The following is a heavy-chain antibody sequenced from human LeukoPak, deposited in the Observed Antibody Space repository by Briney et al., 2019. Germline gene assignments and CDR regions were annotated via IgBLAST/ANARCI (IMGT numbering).Heavy chain of an antibody. D-gene: IGHD6-13*01. V-gene: IGHV4-59*01. CDR1: GGSISSYY. Sequence: SETLSLTCTVSGGSISSYYWSWIRQPPGKGLELIGYIYYSGSTNYNPSLKSRVTISVDTSKNQFSLKLSSVTAADTAVYYCARGPYSSSWYDFDYWGQGTLVTVSS. CDR3: ARGPYSSSWYDFDY. CDR2: IYYSGST. J-gene: IGHJ4*02.